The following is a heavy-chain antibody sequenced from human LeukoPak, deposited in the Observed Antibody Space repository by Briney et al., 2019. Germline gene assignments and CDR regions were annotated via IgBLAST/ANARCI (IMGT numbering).Heavy chain of an antibody. V-gene: IGHV3-21*01. D-gene: IGHD1-26*01. Sequence: GGSLRLSCAASGFTFSSYSMNWVRQAPGKGLEWVSSISSSSSYTYYADSEKGRFTISRDNAKNSLYLQMNSLRAEDTAVYYCARDRKELPGWYFDLWGRGTLVTVSS. CDR3: ARDRKELPGWYFDL. J-gene: IGHJ2*01. CDR2: ISSSSSYT. CDR1: GFTFSSYS.